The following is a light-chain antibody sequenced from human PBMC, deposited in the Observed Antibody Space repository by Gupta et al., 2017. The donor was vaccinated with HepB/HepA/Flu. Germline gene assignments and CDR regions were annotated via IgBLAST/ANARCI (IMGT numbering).Light chain of an antibody. CDR2: DAS. V-gene: IGKV3-15*01. Sequence: ELVMPQSPATFSVSQGEPVTLSCRASQSISSNLAWYQQRPGQTPRLLIYDASTRATDIPVRFSGSGSGTDFTLTIISLQSEDFAVYYCQQYNNWPPLTFGGGTKVEIK. J-gene: IGKJ4*01. CDR3: QQYNNWPPLT. CDR1: QSISSN.